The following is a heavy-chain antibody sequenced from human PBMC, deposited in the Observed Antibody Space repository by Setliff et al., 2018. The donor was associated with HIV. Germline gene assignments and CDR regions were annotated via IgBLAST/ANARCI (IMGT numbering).Heavy chain of an antibody. Sequence: GASVKVSCKVFGFTLSEVSIRWVRQAPGKGLEWMGYFDPQDGETVYAQKFQGRVTMTEDTSIDTAYMELTRLRSEDTAVYYCAIDGAGGWLRPMPDYWGQGSL. CDR3: AIDGAGGWLRPMPDY. V-gene: IGHV1-24*01. CDR2: FDPQDGET. J-gene: IGHJ4*02. D-gene: IGHD5-12*01. CDR1: GFTLSEVS.